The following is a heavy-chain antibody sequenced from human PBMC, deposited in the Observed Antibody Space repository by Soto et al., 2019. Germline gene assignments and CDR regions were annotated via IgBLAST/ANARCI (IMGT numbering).Heavy chain of an antibody. V-gene: IGHV3-7*05. D-gene: IGHD2-8*01. CDR1: EFTFSNYW. J-gene: IGHJ4*02. CDR3: ARSRGNGNSFDH. Sequence: GSLRLSCAASEFTFSNYWMSWVRQVPGKGLEWVANIKQDGSEKYYVDSVKGRFTISRDNAENSLYLQMNSLRAEDTAVYYCARSRGNGNSFDHWGQGTLVTVSS. CDR2: IKQDGSEK.